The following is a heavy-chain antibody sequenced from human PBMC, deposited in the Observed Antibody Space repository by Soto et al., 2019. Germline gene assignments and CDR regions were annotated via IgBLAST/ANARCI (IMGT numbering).Heavy chain of an antibody. V-gene: IGHV1-2*02. CDR3: ARATLIIRHITNLGEASPGVVEH. J-gene: IGHJ5*02. Sequence: QVQLVQSGAEVKMPGASVRVSCEASGYTFTEYFLHWVRQAPGQGLEWMGWISAESGVTNIAPNVEGTVTRTADTAITTAYMQLSGLRYDNTAVYYCARATLIIRHITNLGEASPGVVEHWGQGTLVSVSS. D-gene: IGHD3-3*01. CDR1: GYTFTEYF. CDR2: ISAESGVT.